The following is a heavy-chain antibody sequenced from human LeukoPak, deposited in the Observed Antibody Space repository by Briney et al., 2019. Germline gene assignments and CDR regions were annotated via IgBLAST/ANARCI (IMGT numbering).Heavy chain of an antibody. CDR3: AKGRGYCTGGSCYSDY. Sequence: GGSLRLSCTAPGFTFSNYAMSWVRQAPGKGVAWVSTISGSDGSTYYADSVKGRFTISRDNSKNTLYLQMNSLRVEDTAIYYCAKGRGYCTGGSCYSDYWGQGTLVTVSS. CDR1: GFTFSNYA. CDR2: ISGSDGST. D-gene: IGHD2-15*01. J-gene: IGHJ4*02. V-gene: IGHV3-23*01.